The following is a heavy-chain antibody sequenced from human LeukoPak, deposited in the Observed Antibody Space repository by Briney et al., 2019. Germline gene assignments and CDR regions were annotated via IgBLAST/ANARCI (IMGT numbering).Heavy chain of an antibody. CDR2: INPNSGGT. D-gene: IGHD6-13*01. J-gene: IGHJ5*02. CDR3: ARHFLVARGGSSWSRYNWFDP. Sequence: GASVKVSCKASGYTFTGYYMHWVRQAPGQGLEWMGWINPNSGGTNYAQKFQGRVTMTRDTSISTAYMELSRLRSDDTAVYYCARHFLVARGGSSWSRYNWFDPWGQGTLVTVSS. V-gene: IGHV1-2*02. CDR1: GYTFTGYY.